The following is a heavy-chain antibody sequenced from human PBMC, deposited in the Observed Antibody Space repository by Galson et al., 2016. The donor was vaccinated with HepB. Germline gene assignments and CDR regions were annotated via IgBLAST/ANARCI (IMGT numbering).Heavy chain of an antibody. Sequence: SLRLSCAASGFTFSSYGMHWVRQAPGKGLEWVAVMSYDGSKKYYADSVKGRFTISRDNSKNTLFLQMNSLRAEDTAVYYCAKTAGSGSLGAFDIWGQGTMVTVSS. CDR2: MSYDGSKK. V-gene: IGHV3-30*18. J-gene: IGHJ3*02. CDR1: GFTFSSYG. D-gene: IGHD3-3*01. CDR3: AKTAGSGSLGAFDI.